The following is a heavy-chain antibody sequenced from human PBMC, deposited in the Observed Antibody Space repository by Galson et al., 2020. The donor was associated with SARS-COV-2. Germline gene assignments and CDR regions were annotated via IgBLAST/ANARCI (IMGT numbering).Heavy chain of an antibody. CDR3: ARLGTYYDILTGYRNWSFDL. Sequence: GGSLRLSCAASGFTFNNNWVSWVRQAPGKGLQWVANIRQDGLENYYVDSVKGRFTISRDNARNSLFLQMNSLTVEDTAVYFCARLGTYYDILTGYRNWSFDLWGRGTLLTVSS. D-gene: IGHD3-9*01. J-gene: IGHJ2*01. V-gene: IGHV3-7*01. CDR1: GFTFNNNW. CDR2: IRQDGLEN.